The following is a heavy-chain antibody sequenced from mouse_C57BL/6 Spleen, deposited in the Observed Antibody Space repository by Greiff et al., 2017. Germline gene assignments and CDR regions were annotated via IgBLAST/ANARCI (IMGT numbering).Heavy chain of an antibody. CDR3: ARDLTGTGYFDY. CDR2: ISDGGSYT. V-gene: IGHV5-4*01. J-gene: IGHJ2*01. CDR1: GFTFSSYA. D-gene: IGHD4-1*01. Sequence: EVKLVESGGGLVKPGGSLKLSCAASGFTFSSYAMSWVRQTPEKRLEWVATISDGGSYTYYPDNVKGRFTISRDNAKNNLYLQMSPLKSEDTAMYYCARDLTGTGYFDYWGQGTTLTVSS.